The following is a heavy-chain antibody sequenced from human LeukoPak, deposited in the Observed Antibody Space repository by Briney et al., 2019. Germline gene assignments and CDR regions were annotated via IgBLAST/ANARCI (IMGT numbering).Heavy chain of an antibody. Sequence: ASVKVSCKASGYTFTSYGISWVRQAPGQGLEWMGWISAYNGNTNYAQKFQGRVTMTRDTSTSTVYMELSSLRSEDTAVYYCASGYDYVWGSLFDYWGQGTLVTVSS. D-gene: IGHD3-16*01. CDR1: GYTFTSYG. V-gene: IGHV1-18*01. J-gene: IGHJ4*02. CDR2: ISAYNGNT. CDR3: ASGYDYVWGSLFDY.